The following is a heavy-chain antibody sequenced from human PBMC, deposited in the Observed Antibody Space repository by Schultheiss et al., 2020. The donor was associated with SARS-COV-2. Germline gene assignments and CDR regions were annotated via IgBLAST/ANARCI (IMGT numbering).Heavy chain of an antibody. J-gene: IGHJ4*02. D-gene: IGHD3-9*01. CDR2: TYYRSKWYN. Sequence: SETLSLTCAISGDSVSSNSAAWNWIRQSPSRGLEWLGRTYYRSKWYNDYAVSVKSRITINPDTSKNQFSLKLSSVTAADTAVYYCARSYDILTPFDYWGQGTLVTVSS. CDR1: GDSVSSNSAA. CDR3: ARSYDILTPFDY. V-gene: IGHV6-1*01.